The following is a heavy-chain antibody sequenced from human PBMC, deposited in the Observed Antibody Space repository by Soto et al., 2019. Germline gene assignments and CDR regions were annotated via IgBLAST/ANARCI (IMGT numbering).Heavy chain of an antibody. J-gene: IGHJ3*02. CDR1: GGSISSSSYY. CDR2: IYYSGST. Sequence: QLQLQESGPGLVKPSETLSLTCTVSGGSISSSSYYWGWIRQPPGKGLEWIGSIYYSGSTYYNPSLKSRVTISVDTSKNQFSLKLSSVTAADTAVYYCARHYFPFILSSGYAFDIWGQGTMVTVSS. CDR3: ARHYFPFILSSGYAFDI. V-gene: IGHV4-39*01. D-gene: IGHD6-19*01.